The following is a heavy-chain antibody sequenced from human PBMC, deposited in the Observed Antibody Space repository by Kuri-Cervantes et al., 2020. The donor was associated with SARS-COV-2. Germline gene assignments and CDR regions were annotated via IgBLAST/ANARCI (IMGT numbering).Heavy chain of an antibody. CDR1: GGSISSYY. V-gene: IGHV4-34*01. Sequence: SETLSLTCTVSGGSISSYYWSWIRQPPGKGLEWIGEINHSGSTNYNPSLKSRLTISVDTSKNQFSLTLSSVTAADTAMYYCATTEGYYFHYWGQGTLVTVSS. CDR2: INHSGST. J-gene: IGHJ4*02. D-gene: IGHD1-14*01. CDR3: ATTEGYYFHY.